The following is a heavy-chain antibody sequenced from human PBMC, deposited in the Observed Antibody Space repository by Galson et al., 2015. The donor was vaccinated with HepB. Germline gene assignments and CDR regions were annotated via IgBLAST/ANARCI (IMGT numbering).Heavy chain of an antibody. CDR1: GFSLRVSGMG. CDR3: ARSLGLVGPYFDY. Sequence: PALVKPTQTLTLTCTFSGFSLRVSGMGVGWIRQPPGKALEWLAFICWNDDKRYNPSLKNRLTIIKDTFKNQVVLRMTNMDPADTATYYCARSLGLVGPYFDYWGQGSPITVSS. D-gene: IGHD3/OR15-3a*01. J-gene: IGHJ4*02. V-gene: IGHV2-5*01. CDR2: ICWNDDK.